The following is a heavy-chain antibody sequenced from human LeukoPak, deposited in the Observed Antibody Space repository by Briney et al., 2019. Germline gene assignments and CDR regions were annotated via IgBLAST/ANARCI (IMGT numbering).Heavy chain of an antibody. CDR3: GKGPRRCTGCDGFDI. CDR2: SSWDDNTE. Sequence: GGSLRLSRAASGFTFDDHTMHWVRQAPGKGLEWVSISSWDDNTEYYADSVKGRFTISRDNSKTSLYLQMNSLRTEDTAVYYCGKGPRRCTGCDGFDILGQGTMVTVSS. V-gene: IGHV3-43*01. J-gene: IGHJ3*02. CDR1: GFTFDDHT. D-gene: IGHD1-14*01.